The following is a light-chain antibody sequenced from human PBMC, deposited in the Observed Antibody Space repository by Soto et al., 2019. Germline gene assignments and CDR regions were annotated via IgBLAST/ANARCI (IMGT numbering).Light chain of an antibody. V-gene: IGKV3-11*01. CDR3: QQRYNWPLT. J-gene: IGKJ4*01. Sequence: EIVLTQFPATLSLSPGERATLSCRASQSISSLLAWYQQKPGQAPRLLIYDASNRASGIPARFSGSGSGTDFTLTISSLEPEDFAVYYCQQRYNWPLTFGEGTKVEIK. CDR2: DAS. CDR1: QSISSL.